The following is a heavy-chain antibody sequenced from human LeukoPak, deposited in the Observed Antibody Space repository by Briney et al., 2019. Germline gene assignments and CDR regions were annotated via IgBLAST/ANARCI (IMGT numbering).Heavy chain of an antibody. J-gene: IGHJ4*02. CDR2: ISYDGSNK. D-gene: IGHD3-22*01. V-gene: IGHV3-30*04. CDR1: GFTFSSYA. Sequence: PGGSLRLSCAASGFTFSSYAMHWVRQAPGKGLEWVAVISYDGSNKYYADSVKGRFTISRDNSKNTLYLQMNSLRAEDTAVYYCARGSYYDSSGYHDYWGQGTLVTVSS. CDR3: ARGSYYDSSGYHDY.